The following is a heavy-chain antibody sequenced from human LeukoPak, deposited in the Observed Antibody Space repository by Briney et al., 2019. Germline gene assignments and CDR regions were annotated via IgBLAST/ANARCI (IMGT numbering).Heavy chain of an antibody. Sequence: ASVKVSCKASGGTFSSYAISWVRQAPGQGLEWMGGIIPIFGTANYAQKLQGRVTMTTDTSTSTAYMELRSLRSDDTAVYYCARVITSDYDFFYYYGMDVWGQGTTVTVSS. CDR1: GGTFSSYA. J-gene: IGHJ6*02. CDR2: IIPIFGTA. V-gene: IGHV1-69*05. D-gene: IGHD3-3*01. CDR3: ARVITSDYDFFYYYGMDV.